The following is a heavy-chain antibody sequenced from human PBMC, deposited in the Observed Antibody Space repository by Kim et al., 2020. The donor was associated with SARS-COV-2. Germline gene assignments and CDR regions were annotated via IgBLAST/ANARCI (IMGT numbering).Heavy chain of an antibody. J-gene: IGHJ4*02. CDR1: GFTFSSYA. Sequence: GGSLRLSCAASGFTFSSYAMSWVRQAPGKGLEWVSAISGSGGSTYYADSVKGRFTISRDNSKNTLYLQMNSLRAEDTAVYYCAKKVRGVIITNQAYDYWGQGTLVTVSS. V-gene: IGHV3-23*01. CDR3: AKKVRGVIITNQAYDY. D-gene: IGHD3-10*01. CDR2: ISGSGGST.